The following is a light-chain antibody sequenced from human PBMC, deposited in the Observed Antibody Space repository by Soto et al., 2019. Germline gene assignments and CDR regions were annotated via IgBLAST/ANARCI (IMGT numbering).Light chain of an antibody. J-gene: IGKJ2*01. Sequence: EIVMTQPPATLSVSPGERATLSCRASQSVSSNLAWYQQKPGQAPRLLIYGASTRATGIPARFSGSGSGTEFTLTISSLQSEDFAVYYCQQYNNWPPYVYTFGQGTKLEIK. CDR1: QSVSSN. CDR2: GAS. V-gene: IGKV3-15*01. CDR3: QQYNNWPPYVYT.